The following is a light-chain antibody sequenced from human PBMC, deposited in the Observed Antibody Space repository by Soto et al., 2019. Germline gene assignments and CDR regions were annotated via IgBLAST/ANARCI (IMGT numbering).Light chain of an antibody. CDR2: KAS. V-gene: IGKV1-5*03. J-gene: IGKJ1*01. CDR1: QSIAAS. Sequence: DVQMTQSPSTLSASVGDTVTITCRASQSIAASLAWYQLKPGEAPKLLIYKASTLKSGVPSRFSGSGSGTEFTLTITSVQPDDFATYYCQHYNSYGTFGQGTKVDIK. CDR3: QHYNSYGT.